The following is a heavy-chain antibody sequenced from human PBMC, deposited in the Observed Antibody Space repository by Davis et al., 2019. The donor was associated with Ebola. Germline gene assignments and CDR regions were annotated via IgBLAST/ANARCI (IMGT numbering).Heavy chain of an antibody. V-gene: IGHV6-1*01. D-gene: IGHD3-10*01. Sequence: SETLSLTCAISGDRVSSNSAAWNWIRQSPSRGLEWLGRTYYRSKWYNDYAVSVKSRLTINPDTSKNQFSLQLNYVTPEETAVYYCARSYFYTLDYWGQGTLVTVSS. CDR2: TYYRSKWYN. J-gene: IGHJ4*02. CDR3: ARSYFYTLDY. CDR1: GDRVSSNSAA.